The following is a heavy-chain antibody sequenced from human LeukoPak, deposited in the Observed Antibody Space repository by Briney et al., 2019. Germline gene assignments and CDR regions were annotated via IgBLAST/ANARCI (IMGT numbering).Heavy chain of an antibody. V-gene: IGHV4-34*01. CDR2: SNHSGST. D-gene: IGHD4-23*01. Sequence: SETLSLTCAVYGGSFSGYYWSWIRQPPGKGLDWIGESNHSGSTNYNPSLKSRLTISVATSKHQFSLKLSSVTPADTPVYYCARVLTTVVTPVADPYYFAYWGQGTLVTVSS. CDR3: ARVLTTVVTPVADPYYFAY. CDR1: GGSFSGYY. J-gene: IGHJ4*02.